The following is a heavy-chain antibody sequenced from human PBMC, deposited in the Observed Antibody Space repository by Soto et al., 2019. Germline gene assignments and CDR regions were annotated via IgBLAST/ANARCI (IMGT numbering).Heavy chain of an antibody. D-gene: IGHD6-19*01. CDR3: ASNVGIAVAGSLYYFDY. CDR2: IYYSGST. CDR1: GGSISSYY. J-gene: IGHJ4*02. Sequence: SETLSLTCTVSGGSISSYYWSWIRQPPGKGLEWIGYIYYSGSTNYNPSLKSRVTISVDTSKNQFSLKLSSVTAADTAVYYRASNVGIAVAGSLYYFDYWGQGTLVTVSS. V-gene: IGHV4-59*08.